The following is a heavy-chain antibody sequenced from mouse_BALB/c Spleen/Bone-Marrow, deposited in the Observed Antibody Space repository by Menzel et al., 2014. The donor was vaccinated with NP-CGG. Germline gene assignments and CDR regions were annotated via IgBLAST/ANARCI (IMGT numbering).Heavy chain of an antibody. CDR1: GFNIKDTY. CDR2: IEPANGNT. CDR3: ARYYYGSSLFDY. Sequence: VQLKESGGGLVKPGASGKLSCTASGFNIKDTYMHWGKQRPEKGLEWIGRIEPANGNTKYDPKFQGKATITADPSSNTAYLQLSSLTSEDTAVYYCARYYYGSSLFDYWGQGTTLTVSS. D-gene: IGHD1-1*01. V-gene: IGHV14-3*02. J-gene: IGHJ2*01.